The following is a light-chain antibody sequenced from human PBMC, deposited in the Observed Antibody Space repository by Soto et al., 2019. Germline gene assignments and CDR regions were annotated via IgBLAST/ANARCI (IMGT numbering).Light chain of an antibody. Sequence: ETVLTQSPGTLSLSPGERATLSCRASQSVSTYLAWYQQKPGQAPRLLIYDDSKRATGIPARFSGSGSGTDFTLTISSLEPEDFAVYYCQQRIKWPLTFGGGTKVDIK. V-gene: IGKV3-11*01. CDR1: QSVSTY. CDR2: DDS. J-gene: IGKJ4*01. CDR3: QQRIKWPLT.